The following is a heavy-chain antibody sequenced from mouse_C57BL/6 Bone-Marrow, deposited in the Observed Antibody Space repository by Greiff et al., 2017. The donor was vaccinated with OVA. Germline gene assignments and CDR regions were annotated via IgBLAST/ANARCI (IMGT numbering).Heavy chain of an antibody. CDR1: GYTFPDYE. CDR2: IDPETGGT. Sequence: QVQLQQSGAELVRPGASVTLSCKASGYTFPDYEMHWVKQTPVHGLEWIGAIDPETGGTAYNQKFKGKAILTADKSSSTAYMELRSLTSEDSADYYCTRGYSNYYDMDYWGQGTSVTVSS. D-gene: IGHD2-5*01. J-gene: IGHJ4*01. V-gene: IGHV1-15*01. CDR3: TRGYSNYYDMDY.